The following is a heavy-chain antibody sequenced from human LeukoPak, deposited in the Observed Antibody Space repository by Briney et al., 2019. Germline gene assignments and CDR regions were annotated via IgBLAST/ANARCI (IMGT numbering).Heavy chain of an antibody. V-gene: IGHV3-21*01. CDR1: GFTFSSYG. J-gene: IGHJ4*02. CDR2: ISSSSSYI. CDR3: AREDDYDSSGYFDY. Sequence: PGRSLRLSCAASGFTFSSYGMHWVRQAPGKGLEWVSSISSSSSYIYYADSVKGRFTISRDNAKNSLYLQMNSLRAEDTAVYYCAREDDYDSSGYFDYWGQGTLVTVSS. D-gene: IGHD3-22*01.